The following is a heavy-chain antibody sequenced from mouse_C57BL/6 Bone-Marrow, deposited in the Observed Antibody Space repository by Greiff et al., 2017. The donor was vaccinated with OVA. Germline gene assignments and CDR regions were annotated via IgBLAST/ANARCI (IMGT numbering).Heavy chain of an antibody. Sequence: VQLQQSGAELVKPGASVKVSCKASGYTFTSYWMHWVKQRPGQGLEWIGRINPSDSDTNYNQKFKGKATLTVDKSSSTAYMQLSSLTSEDSAVYYCAIPPIYYYGSSYAMDYWGQGTSVTVSS. CDR3: AIPPIYYYGSSYAMDY. J-gene: IGHJ4*01. V-gene: IGHV1-74*01. CDR2: INPSDSDT. CDR1: GYTFTSYW. D-gene: IGHD1-1*01.